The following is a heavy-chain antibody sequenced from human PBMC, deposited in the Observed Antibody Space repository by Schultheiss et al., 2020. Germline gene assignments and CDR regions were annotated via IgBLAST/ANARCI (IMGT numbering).Heavy chain of an antibody. CDR1: GGSISSYY. CDR3: AGGGLGIAATVDY. CDR2: IYYSGST. J-gene: IGHJ4*02. V-gene: IGHV4-59*04. Sequence: SETLSLTCTVSGGSISSYYWSWIRQPPGKGLEWIGSIYYSGSTYYNPSLKSRVVLSLDTSRNQISLRLKSVTAADTAVYFCAGGGLGIAATVDYWGQGTPVTVSS. D-gene: IGHD2-21*01.